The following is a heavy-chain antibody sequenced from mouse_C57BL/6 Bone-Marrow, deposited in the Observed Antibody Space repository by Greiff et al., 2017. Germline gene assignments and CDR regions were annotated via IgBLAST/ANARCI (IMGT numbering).Heavy chain of an antibody. J-gene: IGHJ4*01. CDR1: GFTFSDYG. CDR3: ARLHLRAMDY. Sequence: EVQLVESGGGLVQPGGSLKLSCAASGFTFSDYGMAWVRQAPRKGPEWVAFISNLAYSIYYADTVTGRFTISRENAKNTLYLEMSSLRSEDTAMYYCARLHLRAMDYWGQGTSVTVSS. CDR2: ISNLAYSI. V-gene: IGHV5-15*01. D-gene: IGHD1-1*01.